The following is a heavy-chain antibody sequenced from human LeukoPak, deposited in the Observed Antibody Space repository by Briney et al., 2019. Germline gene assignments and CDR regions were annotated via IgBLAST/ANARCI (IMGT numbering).Heavy chain of an antibody. CDR1: GFSFSSHS. D-gene: IGHD4-17*01. Sequence: PGGSLRLSCVASGFSFSSHSMNWVRQAPGKGLECVSYISSSSSTIYYADSVKGRFTISRDNAKNSLYLQMNSLRAEDTAVYYCARDLDYGDYVIGFDYWGQGTLVTVSS. CDR3: ARDLDYGDYVIGFDY. V-gene: IGHV3-48*01. J-gene: IGHJ4*02. CDR2: ISSSSSTI.